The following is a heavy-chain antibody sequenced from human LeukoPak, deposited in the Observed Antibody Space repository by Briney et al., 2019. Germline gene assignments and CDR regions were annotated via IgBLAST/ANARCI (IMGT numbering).Heavy chain of an antibody. CDR1: GFTFSSYW. Sequence: GGSLRLSCAASGFTFSSYWMHWVRQAPGKGLVWVSRINSDGSSTSYADSVKGRFTISRDNAKNTLYLQMNSLRAEDTAVYYCARGAAITFYYYYYMDVWGKGTTVTVSS. CDR3: ARGAAITFYYYYYMDV. CDR2: INSDGSST. J-gene: IGHJ6*03. D-gene: IGHD3-16*01. V-gene: IGHV3-74*01.